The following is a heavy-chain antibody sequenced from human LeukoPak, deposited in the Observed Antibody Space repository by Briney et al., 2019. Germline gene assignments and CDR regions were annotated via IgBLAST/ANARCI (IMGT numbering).Heavy chain of an antibody. CDR1: GSGFTFGNFA. CDR2: ISGSGYYT. J-gene: IGHJ6*03. Sequence: PGGSLRLSCEASGSGFTFGNFAMSWVRQAPGKGLEWVSGISGSGYYTYYADSVKGRFTISRDNSKNTLYIQINSLRAEDTAVYYCAKDGSWGDYYFYFYMDVWGKGTTVTVSS. D-gene: IGHD3-16*01. V-gene: IGHV3-23*01. CDR3: AKDGSWGDYYFYFYMDV.